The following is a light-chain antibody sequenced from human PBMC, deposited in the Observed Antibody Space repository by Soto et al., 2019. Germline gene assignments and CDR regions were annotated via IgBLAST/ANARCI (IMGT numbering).Light chain of an antibody. Sequence: DIQLTQSPSSLSASVGDRVTITCQASQDIHNYLNWYQQKPGKAPKRLISDVSKLETGVPSTISGSGSGTDFTLTISNLQPEDFATYHCQQYDNLPWTFGQGTKVEIK. CDR2: DVS. CDR1: QDIHNY. V-gene: IGKV1-33*01. CDR3: QQYDNLPWT. J-gene: IGKJ1*01.